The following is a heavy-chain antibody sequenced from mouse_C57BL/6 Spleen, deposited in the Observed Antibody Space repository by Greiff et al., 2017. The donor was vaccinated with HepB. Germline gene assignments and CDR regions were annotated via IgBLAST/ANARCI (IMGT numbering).Heavy chain of an antibody. CDR3: ARSHYYGSSYSYY. J-gene: IGHJ2*01. D-gene: IGHD1-1*01. CDR2: INPSTGGT. V-gene: IGHV1-42*01. Sequence: VHVKQSGPELVKPGASVKISCKASGYSFTGYYMNWVKQSPEKSLEWIGEINPSTGGTTYNQKFKAKATLTVDKSSSTAYMQLKSLTSEDSAVYYCARSHYYGSSYSYYWGQGTTLTVSS. CDR1: GYSFTGYY.